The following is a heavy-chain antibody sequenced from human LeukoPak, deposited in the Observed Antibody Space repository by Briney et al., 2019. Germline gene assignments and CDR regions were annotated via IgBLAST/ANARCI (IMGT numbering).Heavy chain of an antibody. CDR3: AKPPPTVTTAGGY. Sequence: GGSLRLSCAATGFAFSRYGMHWVRQAPGKGLEWVSVIWYDGSNRYYADSVKGRFTISRDNSKNTVYLQMNSLRAEDTAVYYCAKPPPTVTTAGGYWGQGTLVTVSS. CDR2: IWYDGSNR. V-gene: IGHV3-33*06. J-gene: IGHJ4*02. D-gene: IGHD4-17*01. CDR1: GFAFSRYG.